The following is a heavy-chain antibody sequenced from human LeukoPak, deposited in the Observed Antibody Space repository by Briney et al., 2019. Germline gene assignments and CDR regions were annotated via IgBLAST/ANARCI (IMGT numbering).Heavy chain of an antibody. D-gene: IGHD3-22*01. J-gene: IGHJ4*02. CDR2: IQHDGSNK. CDR1: GFTFTSHG. Sequence: GGSLRLSCVVSGFTFTSHGMHWIRQAPGKGLEWVAFIQHDGSNKYYADSVKGRFTISRDSSKNTLYLQMNSLRAEDTAVYYCAKDHYDSSGYHRGYFDYWGQGTLVTVSS. CDR3: AKDHYDSSGYHRGYFDY. V-gene: IGHV3-30*02.